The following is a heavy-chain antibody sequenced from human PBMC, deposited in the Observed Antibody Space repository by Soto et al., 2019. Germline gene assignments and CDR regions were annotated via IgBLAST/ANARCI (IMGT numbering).Heavy chain of an antibody. CDR3: ARDPRVIVGATTRFGAFDI. D-gene: IGHD1-26*01. CDR1: GYTFTSYG. J-gene: IGHJ3*02. V-gene: IGHV1-18*01. Sequence: ASVKVSCKASGYTFTSYGISWVRRAPGQGLEWMGWISAYNGNTNYAQKLQGRVTMTTDTSTSTAYMELRSLRSDDTAVYYCARDPRVIVGATTRFGAFDIWGQGTMGTVSS. CDR2: ISAYNGNT.